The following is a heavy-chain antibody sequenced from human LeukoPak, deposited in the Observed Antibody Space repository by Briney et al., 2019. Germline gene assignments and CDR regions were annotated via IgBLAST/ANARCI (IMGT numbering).Heavy chain of an antibody. J-gene: IGHJ3*02. Sequence: SETLSLTCSVSDDSITMYYWSWIRQPAGKGLEWIGRIYTSGSTNYNPSLKSRVTMSVDTSKNQFSLKLSSVTAADTAVYYCARALHYYDSSGTGAFDIWGQGTMVTVSS. V-gene: IGHV4-4*07. CDR1: DDSITMYY. CDR3: ARALHYYDSSGTGAFDI. CDR2: IYTSGST. D-gene: IGHD3-22*01.